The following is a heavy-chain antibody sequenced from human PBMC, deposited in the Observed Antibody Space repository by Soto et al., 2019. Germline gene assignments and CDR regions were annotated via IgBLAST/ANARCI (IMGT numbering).Heavy chain of an antibody. Sequence: SLRLSCAASKFTFSSYTMHWLRQAPGKGLERVAVISYDGSNNYYTDSVKGRFTISRDNSKNTLHLQMNSLRPEDTAVYYCARDRGSSGWSDAFDIWGQGTMVTVSS. D-gene: IGHD6-19*01. CDR3: ARDRGSSGWSDAFDI. V-gene: IGHV3-30-3*01. J-gene: IGHJ3*02. CDR2: ISYDGSNN. CDR1: KFTFSSYT.